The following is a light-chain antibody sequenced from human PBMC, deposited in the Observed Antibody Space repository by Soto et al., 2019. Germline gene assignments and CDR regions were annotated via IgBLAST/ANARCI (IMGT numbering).Light chain of an antibody. CDR2: GAS. J-gene: IGKJ2*01. CDR1: QSVSSSY. CDR3: QQYVSSRDSVYT. Sequence: EIVLTQSPGTLSLSPGERATLSCRASQSVSSSYLAWYQQKPGQAPGLLIYGASSRATGIPDRFSGSGSGTDFTRTISRLEPEDRAVYYCQQYVSSRDSVYTFGQDTKLEIK. V-gene: IGKV3-20*01.